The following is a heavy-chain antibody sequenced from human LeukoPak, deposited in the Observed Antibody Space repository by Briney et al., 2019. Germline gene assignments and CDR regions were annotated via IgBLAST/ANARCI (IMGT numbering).Heavy chain of an antibody. V-gene: IGHV3-7*03. Sequence: PGGSLRLSCAVSGFTFSSYWMSWVRQTPGKGLEWVANIKKDGTETKYVDSVRGRFTISRDNSKNTLYLQMNSLRAEDTAVYYCARRAGAYSHPYDYWGQGTLVTVSS. CDR3: ARRAGAYSHPYDY. J-gene: IGHJ4*02. CDR1: GFTFSSYW. CDR2: IKKDGTET. D-gene: IGHD4/OR15-4a*01.